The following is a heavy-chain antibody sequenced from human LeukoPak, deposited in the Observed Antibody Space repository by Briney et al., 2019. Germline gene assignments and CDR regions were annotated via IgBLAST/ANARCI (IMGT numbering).Heavy chain of an antibody. J-gene: IGHJ6*02. CDR1: GYTFTSYY. CDR2: INPSGGST. D-gene: IGHD3-10*01. Sequence: ASVKVSCKASGYTFTSYYMHWVRQAPGQGLEWMGIINPSGGSTSYAQKFQGRVTMTRDTSTSTVYMELSSLRSEDTAVYYCAREDQGIIMVRGVITRYYYGMDVWGQGTTVTVSS. CDR3: AREDQGIIMVRGVITRYYYGMDV. V-gene: IGHV1-46*01.